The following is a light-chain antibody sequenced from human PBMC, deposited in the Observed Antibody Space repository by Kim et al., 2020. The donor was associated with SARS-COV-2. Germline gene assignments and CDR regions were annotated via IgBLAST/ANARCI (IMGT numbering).Light chain of an antibody. CDR3: AAWDDSLSGRV. CDR2: RSD. CDR1: SSNIERNF. J-gene: IGLJ3*02. Sequence: QSVLTQPPSASGTSGQRVTMSCSGSSSNIERNFVYWYQQVPGTAPKVLIYRSDQRPSGVPDRFSGSKSGTSASLAISGLRSEDEANYYCAAWDDSLSGRVFGGGTQLTVL. V-gene: IGLV1-47*01.